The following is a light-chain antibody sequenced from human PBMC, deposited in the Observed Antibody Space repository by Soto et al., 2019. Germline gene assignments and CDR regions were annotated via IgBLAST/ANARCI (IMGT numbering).Light chain of an antibody. CDR1: QNINNY. Sequence: DIQMTQSPSSLSASVGDRVTITCQASQNINNYLNWYQQKPGRAPKLLIYDASNLEAGVPPRFRGSGSGTDFTFTTSRLQPADIATYYCQQYENLPTFGQGTLLEIK. J-gene: IGKJ5*01. V-gene: IGKV1-33*01. CDR3: QQYENLPT. CDR2: DAS.